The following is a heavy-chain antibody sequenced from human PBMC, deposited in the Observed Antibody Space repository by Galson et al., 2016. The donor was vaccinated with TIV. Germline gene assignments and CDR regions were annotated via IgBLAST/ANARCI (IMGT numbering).Heavy chain of an antibody. Sequence: SCKASGYTFTSFGMTWVRQAPGRGLEWVGWISAYNGHTNYAQKFQGRVTMTTDKSTGTAYLELRSLRSDDTAVYFCGRVGPFQFDSSGFTANWGQGTLVTVSA. D-gene: IGHD3-22*01. CDR3: GRVGPFQFDSSGFTAN. J-gene: IGHJ4*02. CDR1: GYTFTSFG. CDR2: ISAYNGHT. V-gene: IGHV1-18*01.